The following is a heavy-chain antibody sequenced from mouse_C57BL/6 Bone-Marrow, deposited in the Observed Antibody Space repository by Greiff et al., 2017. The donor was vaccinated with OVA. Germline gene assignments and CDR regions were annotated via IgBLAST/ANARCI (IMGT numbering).Heavy chain of an antibody. CDR1: GYTFTNYW. V-gene: IGHV1-63*01. CDR2: IYPGGGYT. J-gene: IGHJ3*01. Sequence: QVQLKESGAELVRPGTSVKMSCKASGYTFTNYWIGWAKQRPGHGLEWIGDIYPGGGYTNYNEKFKGKATLTADKSSSTAYMQCSSLTSEDSVIYYCARGRSGFPFAYWGQGTLVTVSA. CDR3: ARGRSGFPFAY. D-gene: IGHD3-2*02.